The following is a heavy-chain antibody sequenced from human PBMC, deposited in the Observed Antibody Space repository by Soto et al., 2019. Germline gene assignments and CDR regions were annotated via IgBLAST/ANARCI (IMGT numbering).Heavy chain of an antibody. CDR2: IQSDGSSP. CDR3: ARGGDPDY. V-gene: IGHV3-74*01. J-gene: IGHJ4*02. CDR1: GFTFNYYW. D-gene: IGHD2-21*02. Sequence: EVQLVESGGGLVQPGGSLRLSCVASGFTFNYYWMHWVRQAPGKGMVWVARIQSDGSSPDYVDSVKGRFTISRDNAKNTLYLQMNNLRAADTAVYYCARGGDPDYWGQGNLVSVSS.